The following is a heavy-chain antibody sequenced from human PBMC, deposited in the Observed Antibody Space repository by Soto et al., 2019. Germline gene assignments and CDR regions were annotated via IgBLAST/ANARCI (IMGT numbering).Heavy chain of an antibody. V-gene: IGHV4-31*03. D-gene: IGHD3-9*01. Sequence: PSETLSLTCTVSGGSISSGGYYWSWIRQHPGKGLEWIGYIYYSGSTYYNPSLKSRVTISVDTSKNQFSLKLSSVTAADTAVYYCVRAPPNYDILTGDYFDYWGQGTLVT. CDR1: GGSISSGGYY. CDR3: VRAPPNYDILTGDYFDY. J-gene: IGHJ4*02. CDR2: IYYSGST.